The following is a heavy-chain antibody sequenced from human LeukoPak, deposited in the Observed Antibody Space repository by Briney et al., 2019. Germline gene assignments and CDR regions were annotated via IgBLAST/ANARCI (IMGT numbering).Heavy chain of an antibody. CDR1: GYTFTVYY. CDR2: INHNSGGT. CDR3: ARGGPPPVKIRGMDV. V-gene: IGHV1-2*02. Sequence: ASVKFSCKASGYTFTVYYMHWVRQAPGQGLGWMGWINHNSGGTNYAQKFQGRVTMTRDTSISTAYMELSRLRSDDTAVYYCARGGPPPVKIRGMDVWGQGTTVTVSS. D-gene: IGHD2-2*01. J-gene: IGHJ6*02.